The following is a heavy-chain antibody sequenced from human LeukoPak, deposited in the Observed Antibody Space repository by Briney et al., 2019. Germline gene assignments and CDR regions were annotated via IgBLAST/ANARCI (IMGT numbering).Heavy chain of an antibody. V-gene: IGHV4-59*01. Sequence: PSETLSLTCTVSGGSISSYYWSWIRQPPGKGLEWIGYIYYSGSTNYNPSLKSRVTISVGTSKNQFSLKLSSVTAADTAVYYCAREGDYYDSSGYFWHWYFDLWGRGTLVTVSS. J-gene: IGHJ2*01. CDR2: IYYSGST. CDR1: GGSISSYY. D-gene: IGHD3-22*01. CDR3: AREGDYYDSSGYFWHWYFDL.